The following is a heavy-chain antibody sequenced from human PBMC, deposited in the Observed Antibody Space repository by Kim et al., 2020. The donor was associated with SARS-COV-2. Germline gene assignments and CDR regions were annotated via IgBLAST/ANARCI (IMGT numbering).Heavy chain of an antibody. Sequence: GGSLRLSCAASGFTFSSYWMHWVRQAPGKGLVWVSRINSDGSSTSYADSVKGRFTISRDNAKNTLYLQMNSLRAEDTAVYYCARVRGVLRYFEWSPYGMDVWGQGTTVTVSS. D-gene: IGHD3-9*01. CDR3: ARVRGVLRYFEWSPYGMDV. CDR2: INSDGSST. V-gene: IGHV3-74*01. CDR1: GFTFSSYW. J-gene: IGHJ6*02.